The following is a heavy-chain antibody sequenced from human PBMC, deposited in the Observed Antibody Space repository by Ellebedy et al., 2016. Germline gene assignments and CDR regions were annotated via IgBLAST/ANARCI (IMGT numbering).Heavy chain of an antibody. Sequence: GESLKISCAASGFSVTSNDMSWVRQAPGKGLELVSLIYGGGDSYYADSVKGRFTISRDTSKKTLYLQMSGLGAEDTAMYYCVTRHNGAFDFWGQGTMVTVSS. CDR1: GFSVTSND. V-gene: IGHV3-53*01. CDR2: IYGGGDS. D-gene: IGHD2-8*01. J-gene: IGHJ3*01. CDR3: VTRHNGAFDF.